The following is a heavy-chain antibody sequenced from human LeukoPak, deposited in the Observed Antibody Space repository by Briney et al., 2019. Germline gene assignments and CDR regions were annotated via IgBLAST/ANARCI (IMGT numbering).Heavy chain of an antibody. CDR3: ARGPNVFNYDILTGYFDY. V-gene: IGHV1-2*06. J-gene: IGHJ4*02. CDR1: GYSFTSYA. Sequence: ASVKVSCKASGYSFTSYAMNWVRQAPGQGLEWMGRINPNSGGTNYAQKFQGRVTMTRDTSISTAYMELSRLRSDDTAVYYCARGPNVFNYDILTGYFDYWGQGTLVTVSS. CDR2: INPNSGGT. D-gene: IGHD3-9*01.